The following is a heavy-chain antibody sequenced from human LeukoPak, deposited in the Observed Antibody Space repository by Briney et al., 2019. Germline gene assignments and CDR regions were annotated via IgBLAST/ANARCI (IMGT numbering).Heavy chain of an antibody. CDR1: GYTLTSYC. V-gene: IGHV1-46*01. CDR2: INPSGGST. CDR3: AREMVSAAMKLNGVPYYYFYFMDV. D-gene: IGHD2-2*01. J-gene: IGHJ6*03. Sequence: ASVKVSCKASGYTLTSYCIHWVRQAPGQGLEWMGTINPSGGSTTYAQKFQGRVTMTRDTSTSTVYMELSSLRSEDTAVYCCAREMVSAAMKLNGVPYYYFYFMDVWGKGTTVTVSS.